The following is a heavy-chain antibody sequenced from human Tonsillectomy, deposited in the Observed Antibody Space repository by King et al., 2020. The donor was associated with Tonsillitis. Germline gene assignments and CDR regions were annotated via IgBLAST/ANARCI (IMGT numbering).Heavy chain of an antibody. CDR3: AKEGSYYMDV. CDR2: IDGSGGSI. CDR1: GFKLKNFV. D-gene: IGHD6-19*01. V-gene: IGHV3-23*04. Sequence: VQLVESGGGLVQPGGSLRLSCAVSGFKLKNFVMSWVRQAPGKGREWVSLIDGSGGSIKYADSVKGRFTITRDKSKNTLYLQMNSLRAEDRAVYYCAKEGSYYMDVWGKGITVTVSS. J-gene: IGHJ6*03.